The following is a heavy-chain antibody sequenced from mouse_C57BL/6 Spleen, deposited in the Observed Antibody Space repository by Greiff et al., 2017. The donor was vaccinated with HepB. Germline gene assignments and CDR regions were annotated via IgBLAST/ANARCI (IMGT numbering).Heavy chain of an antibody. CDR2: IDPSDSYT. J-gene: IGHJ1*03. D-gene: IGHD3-3*01. V-gene: IGHV1-69*01. CDR1: GYTFTSYW. Sequence: QVQLQQPGAELVMPGASVKLSCKASGYTFTSYWMHWVKQRPGQGLEWIGEIDPSDSYTNYNQKFKGKSTLTVDKSSSAAYMQLSSLTSEDSAVYYCARSEGDGWYFDVWGTGTTVTVSS. CDR3: ARSEGDGWYFDV.